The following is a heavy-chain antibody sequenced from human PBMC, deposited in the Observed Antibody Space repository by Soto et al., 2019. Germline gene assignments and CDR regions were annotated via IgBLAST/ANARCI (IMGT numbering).Heavy chain of an antibody. V-gene: IGHV1-69*13. CDR1: GGTFSSYA. CDR2: IIPIFGTA. J-gene: IGHJ4*02. Sequence: SVKVSCKASGGTFSSYAISWVRQAPGQGLEWMGGIIPIFGTANYAQKFQGRVTITADESMSTAYMELSSLRSEDTAVYYCATSAGVVTATSDYWGQGTLVTVSS. D-gene: IGHD2-21*02. CDR3: ATSAGVVTATSDY.